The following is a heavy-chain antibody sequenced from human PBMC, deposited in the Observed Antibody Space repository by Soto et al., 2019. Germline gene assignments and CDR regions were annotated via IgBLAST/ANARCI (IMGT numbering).Heavy chain of an antibody. CDR1: GYTINRNG. D-gene: IGHD2-2*01. J-gene: IGHJ6*02. Sequence: APVKVSWKASGYTINRNGIRWVRQATGQGLEWMGWISAYNGNTNYAQKLQGRVTMTTDTSTSTAYMELRSLRSDDTAVYYCARYRVPAATDYYYGMDVWGQGTTVTVSS. CDR2: ISAYNGNT. V-gene: IGHV1-18*01. CDR3: ARYRVPAATDYYYGMDV.